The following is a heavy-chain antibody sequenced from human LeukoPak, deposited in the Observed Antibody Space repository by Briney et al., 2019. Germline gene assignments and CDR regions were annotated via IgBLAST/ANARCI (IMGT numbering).Heavy chain of an antibody. CDR3: ARGAPPQN. Sequence: SETLSLTCTVSGGSISSYYWSWIRQPPGKGLEWIGYIYYSGSTNYNPSLKSRVTISIDTSKKHFSLKLTSVTAADSAVYYCARGAPPQNWGQGTLVTVSS. CDR1: GGSISSYY. CDR2: IYYSGST. J-gene: IGHJ4*02. V-gene: IGHV4-59*12.